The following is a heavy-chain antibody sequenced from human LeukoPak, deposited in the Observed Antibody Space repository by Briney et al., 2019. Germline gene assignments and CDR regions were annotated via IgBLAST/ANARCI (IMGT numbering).Heavy chain of an antibody. CDR1: GYTFPSYD. D-gene: IGHD6-13*01. CDR2: MNPNSGNK. Sequence: ASVKVSCKASGYTFPSYDINWVRQATGQGLEWMGWMNPNSGNKGYAQKLQGRVTMTRNTSISTAYMELSSLRSEGTAVYYCARSPAAGPIYYYYYYMDVWGKGTTVTISS. CDR3: ARSPAAGPIYYYYYYMDV. J-gene: IGHJ6*03. V-gene: IGHV1-8*01.